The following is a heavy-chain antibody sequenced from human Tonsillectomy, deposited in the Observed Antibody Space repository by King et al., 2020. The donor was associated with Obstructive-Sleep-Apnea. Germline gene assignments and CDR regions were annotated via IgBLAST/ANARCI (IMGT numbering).Heavy chain of an antibody. J-gene: IGHJ5*02. CDR3: ARGGAVASTFWPNWFDP. Sequence: QLVQSGAEVKKPGASVRVSCKASGYTFTGYYMHWVRQAPGQGLEWMGWINPNSGDTNYAQKFQGRVTMTRDSSINTAYMELSVLRSDDTAVYYCARGGAVASTFWPNWFDPWGQGTQVTVSS. V-gene: IGHV1-2*02. CDR2: INPNSGDT. D-gene: IGHD6-19*01. CDR1: GYTFTGYY.